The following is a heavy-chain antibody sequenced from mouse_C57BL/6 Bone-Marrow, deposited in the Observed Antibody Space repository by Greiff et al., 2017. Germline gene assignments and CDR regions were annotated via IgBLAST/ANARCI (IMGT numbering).Heavy chain of an antibody. CDR1: GFTFTDYY. V-gene: IGHV7-3*01. CDR3: ARLGTTMDY. D-gene: IGHD2-3*01. Sequence: EVKLVESGGGLVQPGGSLSLSCAASGFTFTDYYMSWVRQPPGKALEWLGFIRNKANGYTTEYSASVKGRFTISRDNSQSILYLQMNALRAEDSATYYCARLGTTMDYWGQGTSGTVSS. J-gene: IGHJ4*01. CDR2: IRNKANGYTT.